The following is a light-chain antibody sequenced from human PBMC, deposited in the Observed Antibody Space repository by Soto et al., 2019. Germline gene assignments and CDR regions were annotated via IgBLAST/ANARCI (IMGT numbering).Light chain of an antibody. CDR2: DVT. Sequence: QSVLTQPRSVSGSPGQSVAISLTGTSSDVGGYNYVSWYQQHPGKAPKLMIYDVTKRPSGVPDRFSASKSGNTASLTISGLQADDEADYYCCSYAGSYSYVFGTGTKVTVL. J-gene: IGLJ1*01. CDR1: SSDVGGYNY. V-gene: IGLV2-11*01. CDR3: CSYAGSYSYV.